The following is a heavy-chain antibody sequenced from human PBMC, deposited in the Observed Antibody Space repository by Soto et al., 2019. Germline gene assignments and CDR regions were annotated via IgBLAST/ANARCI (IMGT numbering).Heavy chain of an antibody. J-gene: IGHJ4*02. Sequence: QVQLQESGPGLVKPSQTLSLTCTVSGGSISNVGYYWTWIRQHPEKGLEWIGYISHSGSAYYNPSLKHRCPLIIDTSKNQFSPTLTSVTAADTAIYYCAREVPGFNGFEYWGRGTLVTVSS. CDR3: AREVPGFNGFEY. D-gene: IGHD2-8*01. CDR1: GGSISNVGYY. V-gene: IGHV4-31*03. CDR2: ISHSGSA.